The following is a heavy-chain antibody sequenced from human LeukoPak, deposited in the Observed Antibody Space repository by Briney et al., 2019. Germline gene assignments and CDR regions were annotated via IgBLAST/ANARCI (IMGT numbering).Heavy chain of an antibody. CDR1: EFTFSSYS. J-gene: IGHJ4*02. CDR2: ISSIRNYI. D-gene: IGHD5-18*01. Sequence: GGSLRLSCEASEFTFSSYSINWVRQAPGKGLEWVSSISSIRNYIYYADSVRGRFTISRDNARNSLYLQMNSLRAEDTAVYYCARLRGGYNYALGPFDYWDQGTLVTVSS. CDR3: ARLRGGYNYALGPFDY. V-gene: IGHV3-21*01.